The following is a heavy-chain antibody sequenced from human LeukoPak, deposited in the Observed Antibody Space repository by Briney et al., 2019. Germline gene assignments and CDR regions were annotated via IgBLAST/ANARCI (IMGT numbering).Heavy chain of an antibody. Sequence: GGSLRLSCAASGFTFDDYGMSWVRHAPGKGREWVSGINWNGGSTGYADSVKGRFTISRDNAKNSLYLQMNSLRAEDTALYYCARVYSSSSGLNYYYYMDVWGKGTTVTVSS. CDR1: GFTFDDYG. CDR3: ARVYSSSSGLNYYYYMDV. V-gene: IGHV3-20*04. J-gene: IGHJ6*03. D-gene: IGHD6-6*01. CDR2: INWNGGST.